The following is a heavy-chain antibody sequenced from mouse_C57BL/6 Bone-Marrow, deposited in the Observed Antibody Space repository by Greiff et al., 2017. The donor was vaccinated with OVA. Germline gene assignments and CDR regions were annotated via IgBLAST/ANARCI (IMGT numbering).Heavy chain of an antibody. CDR1: GYTFTTYP. J-gene: IGHJ4*01. Sequence: QVHVKQSGAELVKPGASVKMSCKASGYTFTTYPIEWMKQNHGKSLEWIGNFHPYNDDTKYNEKFKGKATLTVEKSSSTVYLELSRLTSDDSAVYYCAIYDYDRVYAMDYWGQGTSVTVSS. CDR3: AIYDYDRVYAMDY. CDR2: FHPYNDDT. V-gene: IGHV1-47*01. D-gene: IGHD2-4*01.